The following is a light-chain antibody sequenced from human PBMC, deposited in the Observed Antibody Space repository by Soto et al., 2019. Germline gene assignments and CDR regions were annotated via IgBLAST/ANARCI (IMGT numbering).Light chain of an antibody. Sequence: EIVLTQSPGTLSLSPGDRATLSCRASQSINGNYLHWYQQTPGQAPRLLIFGTSSRATGIPDRFIGGGSGTDFTLTISRLEPEDFAVYYCQQCGSLPGTFGQGTKVESK. CDR1: QSINGNY. V-gene: IGKV3-20*01. CDR3: QQCGSLPGT. CDR2: GTS. J-gene: IGKJ1*01.